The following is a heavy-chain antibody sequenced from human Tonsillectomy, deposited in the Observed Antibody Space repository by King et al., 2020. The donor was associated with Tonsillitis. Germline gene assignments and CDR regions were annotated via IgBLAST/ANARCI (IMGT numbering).Heavy chain of an antibody. CDR3: ARQASPQGETGYLYYFDY. CDR2: FHTTWTP. CDR1: GGSITSFY. D-gene: IGHD3-9*01. J-gene: IGHJ4*02. Sequence: QLQESGPGLVKSSENLSLTRAVSGGSITSFYWSLFRQPPGEGLEWIGDFHTTWTPIYNPSLMGRATTSIVTSKNQFSLKLSTVTAADTAVYYCARQASPQGETGYLYYFDYWAREPWSPSPQ. V-gene: IGHV4-59*08.